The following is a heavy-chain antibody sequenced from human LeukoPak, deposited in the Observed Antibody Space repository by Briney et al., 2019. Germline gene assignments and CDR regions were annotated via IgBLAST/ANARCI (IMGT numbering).Heavy chain of an antibody. Sequence: PGGSLRLSCAASGFTFSSYWMSWVRQAPGKGLEWVANIKQDGSEKYYVDSVKGRFTISRDNAKNSLYLQMNSLRAEDTAVYYCARMRYFDWFDAFDIRGQGTMVTVSS. D-gene: IGHD3-9*01. CDR3: ARMRYFDWFDAFDI. J-gene: IGHJ3*02. CDR1: GFTFSSYW. V-gene: IGHV3-7*01. CDR2: IKQDGSEK.